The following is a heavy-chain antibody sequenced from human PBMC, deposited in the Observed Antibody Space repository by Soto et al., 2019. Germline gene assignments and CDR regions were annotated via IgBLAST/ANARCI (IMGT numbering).Heavy chain of an antibody. CDR1: GGSIISGGYY. V-gene: IGHV4-31*03. Sequence: SVTLSLTCTVSGGSIISGGYYWSWIRQHPGKGLEWIGYIYYSGSTYYNPSLKSRVTISVDTSKNQFSLKLSSVTAADTAVYYCARVITIFGVVTSAIDYWGQGTLVTVSS. J-gene: IGHJ4*02. CDR2: IYYSGST. D-gene: IGHD3-3*01. CDR3: ARVITIFGVVTSAIDY.